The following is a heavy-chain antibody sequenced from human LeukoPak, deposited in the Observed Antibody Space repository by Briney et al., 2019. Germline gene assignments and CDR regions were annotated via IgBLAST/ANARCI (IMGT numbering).Heavy chain of an antibody. J-gene: IGHJ4*02. CDR3: AKDRSYYYDSSGYYPD. D-gene: IGHD3-22*01. CDR1: GFTFSSYG. CDR2: ISYDGSNK. V-gene: IGHV3-30*18. Sequence: GGSLRLSCAASGFTFSSYGMHWVRQAPGKGLEWVAVISYDGSNKYYADSVKGRFTISRDNSKNTLYLQMNSLRAEDTAVYYCAKDRSYYYDSSGYYPDWGQGTLVTVSS.